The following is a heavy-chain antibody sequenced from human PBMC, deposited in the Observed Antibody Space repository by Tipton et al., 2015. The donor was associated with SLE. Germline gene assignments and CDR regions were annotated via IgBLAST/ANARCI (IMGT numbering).Heavy chain of an antibody. V-gene: IGHV3-74*01. CDR3: GRGVYSESSVGMDV. J-gene: IGHJ6*02. Sequence: SLRLSCAASGFSFSSYYMNWVRQVPGKGLVWVSRIESDGRSTAYADSVKGRFTVSRDNAKNTVYLQMNSLSGDDTAVYYCGRGVYSESSVGMDVWGQGTTVTVSS. CDR2: IESDGRST. CDR1: GFSFSSYY. D-gene: IGHD6-19*01.